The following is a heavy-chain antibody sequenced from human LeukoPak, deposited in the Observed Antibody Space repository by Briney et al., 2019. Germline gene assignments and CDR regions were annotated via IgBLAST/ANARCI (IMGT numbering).Heavy chain of an antibody. CDR3: ARDGITISARDAFDI. V-gene: IGHV1-69*05. CDR1: GGTFSSYA. J-gene: IGHJ3*02. CDR2: IIPIFGTA. Sequence: EASAKVSCKASGGTFSSYAIGWVRQAPGQGLEWMGGIIPIFGTANYAQKFQGRVTITTDESTSTAYMELSSLRSEDTAVYYCARDGITISARDAFDIWGQGTMVTVSS. D-gene: IGHD3-10*01.